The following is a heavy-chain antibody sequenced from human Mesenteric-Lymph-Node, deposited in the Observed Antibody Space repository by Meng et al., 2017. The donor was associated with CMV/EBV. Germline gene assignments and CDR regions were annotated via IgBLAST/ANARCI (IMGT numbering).Heavy chain of an antibody. V-gene: IGHV4-39*01. J-gene: IGHJ2*01. CDR1: GGSLISSNSY. CDR3: ARHLGYTYGRYYFDL. CDR2: IYSSGST. D-gene: IGHD5-18*01. Sequence: SGGSLISSNSYWCWIRQPPGKGLEWIGSIYSSGSTYYTPSLKSRVTISVDTSKNQFSLKLTSVPAADTAVYYCARHLGYTYGRYYFDLWGRGTLVTVSS.